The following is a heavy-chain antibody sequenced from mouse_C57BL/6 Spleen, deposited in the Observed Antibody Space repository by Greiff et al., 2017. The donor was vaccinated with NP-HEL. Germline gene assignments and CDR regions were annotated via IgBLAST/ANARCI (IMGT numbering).Heavy chain of an antibody. Sequence: VQLQQSGPELVKPGASVKISCKASGYTFTDYYMNWVKQSHGKSLEWIGDINPNNGGTSYNQKFKGKATLTVDKSSSTAYMELRSLTSEDSAVYYCAKAYYYGSSYPVYFDYWGQGTTLTVSS. CDR2: INPNNGGT. CDR1: GYTFTDYY. V-gene: IGHV1-26*01. J-gene: IGHJ2*01. D-gene: IGHD1-1*01. CDR3: AKAYYYGSSYPVYFDY.